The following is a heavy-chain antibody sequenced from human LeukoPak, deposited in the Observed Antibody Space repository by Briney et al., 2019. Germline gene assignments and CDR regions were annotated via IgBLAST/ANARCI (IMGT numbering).Heavy chain of an antibody. D-gene: IGHD6-13*01. Sequence: MASETLSLTCTVSGGSLSDYYWTWVRQPPGKGLEWIGYIYYTGSTNYNPSLKSRVTISVDTSKTQFSLKLTSVTPADTAVYYCASLRGYSPSWWYFQHWGQGTLVTVSS. CDR3: ASLRGYSPSWWYFQH. CDR1: GGSLSDYY. CDR2: IYYTGST. J-gene: IGHJ1*01. V-gene: IGHV4-59*01.